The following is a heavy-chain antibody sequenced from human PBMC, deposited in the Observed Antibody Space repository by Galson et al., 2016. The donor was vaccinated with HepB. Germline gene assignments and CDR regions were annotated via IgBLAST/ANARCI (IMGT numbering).Heavy chain of an antibody. Sequence: SLRLSCAASGFSFSNDDMHWVRQTAGKGLEWVSSIDTSDSTTSYADSEGRFTISRDNSKNTLYLQMYSLRAEDTAVYYCAKGRGAGYSGCEWNFDYWGQGSLVTVSS. D-gene: IGHD5-12*01. CDR3: AKGRGAGYSGCEWNFDY. J-gene: IGHJ4*02. CDR1: GFSFSNDD. V-gene: IGHV3-NL1*01. CDR2: IDTSDSTT.